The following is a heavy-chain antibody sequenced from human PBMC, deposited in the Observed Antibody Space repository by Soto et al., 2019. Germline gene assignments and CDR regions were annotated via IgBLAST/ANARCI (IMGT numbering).Heavy chain of an antibody. CDR2: ISWNSGSI. CDR1: GFTFDDYA. D-gene: IGHD3-22*01. Sequence: EVQLAESGGGLVQPGRSLRLSCAASGFTFDDYAMHWVRQARGKGVEWVSGISWNSGSIGYADSVKGRFTISRDNAKNSQNLLVNSLRAEDTALYYCAKGSMIVVVIISDAFDIWGQGTMVTVSS. CDR3: AKGSMIVVVIISDAFDI. V-gene: IGHV3-9*01. J-gene: IGHJ3*02.